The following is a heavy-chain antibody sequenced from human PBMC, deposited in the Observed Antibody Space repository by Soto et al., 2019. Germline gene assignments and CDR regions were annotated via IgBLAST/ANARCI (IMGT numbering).Heavy chain of an antibody. Sequence: SETLSLTCAVYGGSFSGYYWSWIRQPPGKGLEWIGEINHSGSTNYNPSLKSRVTISVDTSKNQFSLKLSSVTAADTAVYYCARGVTTVTKNYYYGMDVWGQGTTVTVSS. D-gene: IGHD4-4*01. J-gene: IGHJ6*02. V-gene: IGHV4-34*01. CDR3: ARGVTTVTKNYYYGMDV. CDR1: GGSFSGYY. CDR2: INHSGST.